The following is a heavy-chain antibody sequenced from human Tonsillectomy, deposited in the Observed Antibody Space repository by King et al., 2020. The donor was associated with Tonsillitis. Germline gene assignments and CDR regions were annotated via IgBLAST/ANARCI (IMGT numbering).Heavy chain of an antibody. CDR3: ARALYCSGGSCYYFDY. V-gene: IGHV1-2*02. CDR2: INPNTGGT. Sequence: QLVQSGAEVAKPGASVKVSCKASGYTFTDYYMHWVRQAPGQGLEWMGWINPNTGGTNYARKFQGRVTMTRDTSISTAYMELSRLRSDDTAVYYCARALYCSGGSCYYFDYWGQGTLVTVSS. CDR1: GYTFTDYY. D-gene: IGHD2-15*01. J-gene: IGHJ4*02.